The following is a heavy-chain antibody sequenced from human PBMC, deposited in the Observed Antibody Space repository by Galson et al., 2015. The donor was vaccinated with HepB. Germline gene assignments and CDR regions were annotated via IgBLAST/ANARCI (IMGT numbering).Heavy chain of an antibody. CDR1: GFTFSPIW. CDR2: IKGDGSEE. CDR3: ARARGYSGYDFRRMAFDI. J-gene: IGHJ3*02. V-gene: IGHV3-7*04. Sequence: SLRLSCAASGFTFSPIWMSWVRQAPGKGLEWVANIKGDGSEEYYVDSVKGRFTISRDNSKNTLYLQMNSLRAEDTAVYYCARARGYSGYDFRRMAFDIWGQGTMVTVSS. D-gene: IGHD5-12*01.